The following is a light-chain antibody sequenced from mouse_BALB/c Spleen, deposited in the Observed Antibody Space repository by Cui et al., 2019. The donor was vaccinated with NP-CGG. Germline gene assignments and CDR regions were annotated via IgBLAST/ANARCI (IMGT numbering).Light chain of an antibody. V-gene: IGLV1*01. Sequence: QAVVTQESTFTTSPGETVTLTCRSSTGTITFNNYANWVQEKPDHLFTGLIGGTNNRAPGVPARFSGSLIGDTAALTITGAQTEDEAIYFCALWYSNHWVFGGGTKLTVL. CDR3: ALWYSNHWV. CDR1: TGTITFNNY. CDR2: GTN. J-gene: IGLJ1*01.